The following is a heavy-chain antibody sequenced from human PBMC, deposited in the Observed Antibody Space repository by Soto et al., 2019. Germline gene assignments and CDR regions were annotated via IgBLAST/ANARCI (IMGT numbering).Heavy chain of an antibody. CDR3: AHSRTPRLNYFDY. CDR2: IYWDDDE. J-gene: IGHJ4*02. CDR1: GFSLSTSGLA. V-gene: IGHV2-5*02. Sequence: QITLKESGPTLVKPTQTLTLTCTFSGFSLSTSGLAVGWIRQPPGKALEWLALIYWDDDERFSPSLRSRLTITQDASRSQVVLTMTTMDPVDTATYYCAHSRTPRLNYFDYWGQGTLVTVSS.